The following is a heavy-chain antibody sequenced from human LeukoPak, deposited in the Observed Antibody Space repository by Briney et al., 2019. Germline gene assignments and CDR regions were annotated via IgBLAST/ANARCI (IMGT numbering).Heavy chain of an antibody. D-gene: IGHD3-22*01. CDR3: AREYSSGYYYVSPSNYYMDV. CDR2: ISSSSSYI. J-gene: IGHJ6*03. Sequence: GGSLRLSCAASGFTFSSYSMNWVRQAPGKGLEWVSSISSSSSYIYYADSVKGRFTISRDNAKNSLYLQMNSLRAEDTAVYYCAREYSSGYYYVSPSNYYMDVWGKGTTVTISS. V-gene: IGHV3-21*01. CDR1: GFTFSSYS.